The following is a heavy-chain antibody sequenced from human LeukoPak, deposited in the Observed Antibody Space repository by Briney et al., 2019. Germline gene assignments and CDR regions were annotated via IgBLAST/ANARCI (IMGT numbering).Heavy chain of an antibody. V-gene: IGHV1-58*02. CDR2: IVVGSGNT. Sequence: GTSAKVSCKASGFTFTSSTMQWVRQARGQRLEWIGWIVVGSGNTNYAQMFQERVTITRDMSTSTAYMELSSLRSEDTAGYYCAAEPDSSGWYGGGDYWGQGTLVTVSS. CDR3: AAEPDSSGWYGGGDY. D-gene: IGHD6-19*01. J-gene: IGHJ4*02. CDR1: GFTFTSST.